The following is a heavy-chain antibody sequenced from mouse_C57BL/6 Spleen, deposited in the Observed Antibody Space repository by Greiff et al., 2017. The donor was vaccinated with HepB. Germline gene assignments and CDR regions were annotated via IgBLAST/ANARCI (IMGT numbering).Heavy chain of an antibody. Sequence: VQLQQSGAELVRPGASVKLSCTASGFNIKDYYMHWVKQRPEQGLEWIGRIDPEDGDTEYAPKFQGKATMTADTSSNTAYLQLSSLTSEDTAGYYCTNGNARDFFDYWGQGTTLTGSS. D-gene: IGHD1-1*01. CDR2: IDPEDGDT. V-gene: IGHV14-1*01. CDR3: TNGNARDFFDY. J-gene: IGHJ2*01. CDR1: GFNIKDYY.